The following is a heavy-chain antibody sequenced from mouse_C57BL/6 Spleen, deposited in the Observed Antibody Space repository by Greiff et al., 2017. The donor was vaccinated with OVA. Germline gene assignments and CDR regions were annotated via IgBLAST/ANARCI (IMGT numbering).Heavy chain of an antibody. CDR1: GFSLTSYG. CDR2: IWGVGST. CDR3: ASFDGGFAY. J-gene: IGHJ3*01. Sequence: VQLQQSGPGLVAPSQSLSITCTVSGFSLTSYGVDWVRQSPGKGLEWLGVIWGVGSTNYNSALKSRLSISKDNSKSQVFLKMNSLQTDDTAMYYCASFDGGFAYWGQGTLVTVFA. V-gene: IGHV2-6*01.